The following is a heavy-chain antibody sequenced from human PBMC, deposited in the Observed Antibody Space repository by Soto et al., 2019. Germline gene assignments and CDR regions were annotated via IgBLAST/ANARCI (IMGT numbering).Heavy chain of an antibody. CDR3: STVLRGVVNWFDP. J-gene: IGHJ5*02. D-gene: IGHD3-10*01. CDR1: GDTFTNFG. Sequence: YLVQSGPEVKKPGASITVSCKTSGDTFTNFGLSWVRQAPGQGLEWMGWIATYNRNGNYAQKFQGKRTLTTDTSTSTAYMELKSLRYDDTAVYYCSTVLRGVVNWFDPWGQGTLVTVSS. CDR2: IATYNRNG. V-gene: IGHV1-18*01.